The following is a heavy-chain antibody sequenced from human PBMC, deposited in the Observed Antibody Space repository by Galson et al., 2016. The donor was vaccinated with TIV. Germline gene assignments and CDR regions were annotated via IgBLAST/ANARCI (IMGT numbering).Heavy chain of an antibody. CDR1: GGSISNYY. Sequence: SEPLSLTCTVSGGSISNYYWTWIRQPPGKGLEWIGSLFDGGTTYYSPSFKSRVDIYADGPRNQIALRLSSVTAADTAIYYCARGLRNIMIRGQGDWFDPWGQGTLVTVSS. J-gene: IGHJ5*02. CDR2: LFDGGTT. D-gene: IGHD3-16*01. CDR3: ARGLRNIMIRGQGDWFDP. V-gene: IGHV4-59*12.